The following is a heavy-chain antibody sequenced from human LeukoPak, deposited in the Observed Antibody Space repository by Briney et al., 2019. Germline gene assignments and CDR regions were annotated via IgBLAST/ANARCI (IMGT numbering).Heavy chain of an antibody. J-gene: IGHJ6*02. CDR1: GGTFSSYA. CDR2: IIPIIGTA. CDR3: ARGVYGGNSYYYYYGMDV. D-gene: IGHD4-23*01. V-gene: IGHV1-69*13. Sequence: GASVKVSCKASGGTFSSYAISWVRQAPGQGLEWMGGIIPIIGTANYAQKFQGRVTITADESTSTAYMELSSLRSEDTAVYYCARGVYGGNSYYYYYGMDVWGQGTTVTVSS.